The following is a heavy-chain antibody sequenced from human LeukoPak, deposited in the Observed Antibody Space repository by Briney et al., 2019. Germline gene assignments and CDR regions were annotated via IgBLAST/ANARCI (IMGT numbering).Heavy chain of an antibody. D-gene: IGHD3-22*01. CDR2: ISGSGGST. V-gene: IGHV3-23*01. CDR3: AKDVDMIVVVTYAFDI. CDR1: GFTFSSYA. J-gene: IGHJ3*02. Sequence: RLGGSLRLSCAASGFTFSSYAMIWVRQAPGKGLEWVSGISGSGGSTFYADSVKGRFTISRDNSKNTLYLQMNSLRAEDTAVYYCAKDVDMIVVVTYAFDIWGQGTMVTVSS.